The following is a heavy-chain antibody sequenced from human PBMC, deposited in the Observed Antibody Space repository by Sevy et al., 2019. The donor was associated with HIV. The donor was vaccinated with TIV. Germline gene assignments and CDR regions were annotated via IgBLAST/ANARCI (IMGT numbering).Heavy chain of an antibody. CDR1: GFTFSSYS. Sequence: GSLRLSCAASGFTFSSYSMNWVRQAPGKGLEWVSSISSSSSYIYYADSVKGRFTISRDNAKNSLYLQMNSLRAEDTAVYYCARGLLWFGELINYFDYWGQGTLVTVSS. V-gene: IGHV3-21*01. CDR3: ARGLLWFGELINYFDY. CDR2: ISSSSSYI. J-gene: IGHJ4*02. D-gene: IGHD3-10*01.